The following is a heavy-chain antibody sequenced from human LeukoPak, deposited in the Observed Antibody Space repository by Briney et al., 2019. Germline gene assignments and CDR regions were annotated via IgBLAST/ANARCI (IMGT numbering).Heavy chain of an antibody. V-gene: IGHV3-23*01. J-gene: IGHJ6*02. D-gene: IGHD6-13*01. Sequence: GGSLRLSCAASGFTFSSYAMSWVRQAPGKGLQCVSAISGSGGSTYYADSVKGRFAISRDNSQDTLYLQMNGLRAEDTAVYYCAKAPRAAAGTYNGMDVWGQGTRVTVSS. CDR1: GFTFSSYA. CDR3: AKAPRAAAGTYNGMDV. CDR2: ISGSGGST.